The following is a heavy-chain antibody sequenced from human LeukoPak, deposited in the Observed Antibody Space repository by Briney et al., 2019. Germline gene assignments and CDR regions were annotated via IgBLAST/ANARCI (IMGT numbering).Heavy chain of an antibody. V-gene: IGHV1-3*01. CDR1: GYTFTSYA. Sequence: ASVKVSCKASGYTFTSYAMHWVRQAPGQRLEWMGWINAGNGNTKYSQKFQGRVTITRDTSASTAYMELRSLRSDDTAVYYCARDTAMAPDAFDIWGQGTMVTVSS. D-gene: IGHD5-18*01. CDR3: ARDTAMAPDAFDI. J-gene: IGHJ3*02. CDR2: INAGNGNT.